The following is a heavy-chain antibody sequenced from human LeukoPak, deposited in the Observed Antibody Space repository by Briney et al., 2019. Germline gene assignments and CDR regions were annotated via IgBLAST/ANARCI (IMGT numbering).Heavy chain of an antibody. Sequence: GASVKVSCKASGYTFTSYGISWVRQAPGQGLEWMGWISAYNGNTNYAQKLQGRVTMTTDTSTSTAYMELRSLRSDDTAVYYCARGLGEYSGYDSAADYYYYVDVWGKGTTVTVSS. CDR3: ARGLGEYSGYDSAADYYYYVDV. D-gene: IGHD5-12*01. V-gene: IGHV1-18*01. CDR1: GYTFTSYG. J-gene: IGHJ6*03. CDR2: ISAYNGNT.